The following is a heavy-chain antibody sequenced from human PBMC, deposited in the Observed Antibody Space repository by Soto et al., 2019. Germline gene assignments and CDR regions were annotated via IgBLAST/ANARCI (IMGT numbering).Heavy chain of an antibody. CDR1: GGTFSSYA. D-gene: IGHD1-26*01. V-gene: IGHV1-69*13. Sequence: SVKVSCKASGGTFSSYAISWVRQAPGQGLEWMGGIIPIFGTANYAQKFQGRVTITADESTSTAYMELSSLRSEDTAVYYCARDRDTPGGSYYGPFDYWGQGTLVTVSS. J-gene: IGHJ4*02. CDR2: IIPIFGTA. CDR3: ARDRDTPGGSYYGPFDY.